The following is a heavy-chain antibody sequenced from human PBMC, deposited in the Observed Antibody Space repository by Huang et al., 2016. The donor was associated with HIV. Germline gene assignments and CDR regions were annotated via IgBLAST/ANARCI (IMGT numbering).Heavy chain of an antibody. CDR1: TVTFSASW. V-gene: IGHV3-7*01. CDR2: IRKDGSGK. J-gene: IGHJ6*02. CDR3: ATKADAMDV. D-gene: IGHD2-8*01. Sequence: LVESGGGLVRPWGSLRLSCAGSTVTFSASWMTWVRQSPGKGGEWVASIRKDGSGKHYVDSVEGRFNISRDNGKKLLFLEMRSLGVDDTAVYFCATKADAMDVWGQGTTVSVSS.